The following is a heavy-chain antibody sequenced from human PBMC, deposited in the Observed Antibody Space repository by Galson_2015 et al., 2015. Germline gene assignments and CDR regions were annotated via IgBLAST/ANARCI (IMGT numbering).Heavy chain of an antibody. J-gene: IGHJ4*02. V-gene: IGHV1-18*01. CDR3: ARDYCANGVCYIGY. CDR2: ISAYNGDN. Sequence: SLKLSCKASGYTFTSYGISWVRQAPGQGLEWIAWISAYNGDNYYVKNLQGRVIMTTDTSTSTDYMEQRRLRSDTAAVYYRARDYCANGVCYIGYWGQGTLVTVSS. D-gene: IGHD2-8*01. CDR1: GYTFTSYG.